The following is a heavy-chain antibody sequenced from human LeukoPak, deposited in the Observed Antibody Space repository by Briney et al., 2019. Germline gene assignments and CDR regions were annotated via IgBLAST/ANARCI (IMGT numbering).Heavy chain of an antibody. CDR1: GYIFSNYA. CDR3: ARIRDGYNDAYDI. J-gene: IGHJ3*02. Sequence: GASVKVSCKASGYIFSNYAISWVRQAPGQGLEWMGWINIYNGNTNYAQRLQGRVTMTTDTSTSTAYMELMSLRSEDTAIYYCARIRDGYNDAYDIWGQGTVVTVPS. V-gene: IGHV1-18*01. CDR2: INIYNGNT. D-gene: IGHD5-24*01.